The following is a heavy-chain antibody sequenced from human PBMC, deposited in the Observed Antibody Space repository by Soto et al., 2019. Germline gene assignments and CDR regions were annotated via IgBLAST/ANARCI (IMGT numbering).Heavy chain of an antibody. J-gene: IGHJ4*02. Sequence: GGSLRLSCAASGFTFSSYGMHWVRQAPGKGLEWVAVIWYDGSNKYYADSVKGRFTISRDNSKNTLYLQMNSLRAEDTAVYYCARDLMRERTGTGGDYWGQGTLVTVSS. V-gene: IGHV3-33*01. CDR2: IWYDGSNK. D-gene: IGHD1-26*01. CDR3: ARDLMRERTGTGGDY. CDR1: GFTFSSYG.